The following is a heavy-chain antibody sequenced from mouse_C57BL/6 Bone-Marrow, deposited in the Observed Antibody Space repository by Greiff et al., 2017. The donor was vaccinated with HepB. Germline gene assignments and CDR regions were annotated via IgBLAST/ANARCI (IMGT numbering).Heavy chain of an antibody. J-gene: IGHJ3*01. V-gene: IGHV14-2*01. CDR3: ARVAGAYDGYYWRFAY. D-gene: IGHD2-3*01. CDR1: GFNIKDYY. CDR2: IDPEDGET. Sequence: EVQLQQSGAELVKPGASVTLSCTASGFNIKDYYMHWVKQRTEQGLEWIGRIDPEDGETKSAPKFQGKATITADTSSNTAYLQLSSLTSEDTAVYYCARVAGAYDGYYWRFAYWGQGTLVTVSA.